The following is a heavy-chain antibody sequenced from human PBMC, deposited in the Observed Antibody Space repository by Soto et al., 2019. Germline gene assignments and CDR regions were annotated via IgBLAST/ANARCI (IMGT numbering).Heavy chain of an antibody. J-gene: IGHJ4*02. CDR1: GFTFSSYA. Sequence: EVQLLESGGGLVQPGGSLRLSCAASGFTFSSYAMSWVRQAPGKGLEWVSAISGSGGSTYYADSVKGRFTISRDNSKNTLYLQMNSLRAEDTAVYYCAKDLTRSKSGWTNSDYWGQGTLVTVSS. D-gene: IGHD6-19*01. V-gene: IGHV3-23*01. CDR3: AKDLTRSKSGWTNSDY. CDR2: ISGSGGST.